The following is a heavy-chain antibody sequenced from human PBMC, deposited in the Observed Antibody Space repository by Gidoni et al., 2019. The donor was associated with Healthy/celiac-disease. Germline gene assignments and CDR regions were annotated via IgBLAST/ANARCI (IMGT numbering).Heavy chain of an antibody. D-gene: IGHD2-21*02. Sequence: QLQLQESGPGLLKPSAPLCIPCTVSGGSISSSSYYWGWIRQPPGKGLEWIGSIYYSGSTYYNPSLKSRVTISVDTSKNQFSLKLSSVTAADTAVYYCARDGSTVVTPGWGQGTLVTVSS. CDR3: ARDGSTVVTPG. CDR1: GGSISSSSYY. CDR2: IYYSGST. V-gene: IGHV4-39*07. J-gene: IGHJ4*02.